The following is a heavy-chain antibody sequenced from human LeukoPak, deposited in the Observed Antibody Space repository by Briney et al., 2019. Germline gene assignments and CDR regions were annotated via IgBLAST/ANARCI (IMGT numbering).Heavy chain of an antibody. CDR2: IIPIFGTA. CDR3: ARDGTATDAFDI. D-gene: IGHD6-13*01. V-gene: IGHV1-69*13. Sequence: ASVKVSCKASGGTFSSYAISWVRQAPGQGLEWMGGIIPIFGTANYAQKFQGRVTITADESTSTAYMELSSLRSEDTDVYYCARDGTATDAFDIWGQGTMVTVSS. CDR1: GGTFSSYA. J-gene: IGHJ3*02.